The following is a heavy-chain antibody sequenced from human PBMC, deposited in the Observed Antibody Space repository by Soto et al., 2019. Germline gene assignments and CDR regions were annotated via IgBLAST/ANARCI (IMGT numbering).Heavy chain of an antibody. V-gene: IGHV3-9*01. CDR3: AKLVSGYCSGGSCYSGGYYYMDV. Sequence: GGSLRLSCAASGFTFEDYAMHWVRQAPGKGLEWVSGISWNSGSIGYADSVKGRLTISSDKAKNSLYLQMHSLRAEDTALYYCAKLVSGYCSGGSCYSGGYYYMDVWGKGTTVTVSS. J-gene: IGHJ6*03. CDR1: GFTFEDYA. CDR2: ISWNSGSI. D-gene: IGHD2-15*01.